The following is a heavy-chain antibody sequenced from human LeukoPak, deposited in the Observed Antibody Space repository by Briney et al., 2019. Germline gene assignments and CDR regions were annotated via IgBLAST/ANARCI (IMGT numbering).Heavy chain of an antibody. CDR1: GYTFTGYY. D-gene: IGHD2-2*01. CDR2: INPNSGGT. V-gene: IGHV1-2*02. J-gene: IGHJ4*02. Sequence: ASVKVSCKASGYTFTGYYMHWVRQAPGQGLEWMGWINPNSGGTNYAQKFQGRVTMTRDTSISTAYMELSRLRSDDTAVYYCARLLSEYCSSTSCSLVSGKDAYWGQGTLVTVSS. CDR3: ARLLSEYCSSTSCSLVSGKDAY.